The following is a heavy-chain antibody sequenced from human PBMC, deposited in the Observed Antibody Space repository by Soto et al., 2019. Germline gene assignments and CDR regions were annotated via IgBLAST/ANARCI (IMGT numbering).Heavy chain of an antibody. J-gene: IGHJ6*02. D-gene: IGHD1-26*01. Sequence: EVQLVESGGGLVQSGRSRRLSCVASGFRFDDFAMHWVRQAPGKGLEWVSSIDWNSGSTAYAYSVKGRFTVFRDNARNSLDLQMNSLRVEDTALYYCVKGRGSYFVYFGLDVWGPGTTVTVSS. V-gene: IGHV3-9*01. CDR1: GFRFDDFA. CDR3: VKGRGSYFVYFGLDV. CDR2: IDWNSGST.